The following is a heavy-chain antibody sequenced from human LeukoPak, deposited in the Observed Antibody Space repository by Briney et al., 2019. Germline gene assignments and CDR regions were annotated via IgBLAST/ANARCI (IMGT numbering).Heavy chain of an antibody. Sequence: PSETLSLTCTVSGGSISSYYWSWIRQPPGQGLEWIGYVHNSGSTKYNASLKSRLTISVDTSKNQFSLEVTSVTAADTAVYYCARHVAVTPWYFDLWGRGTLVTVSS. CDR3: ARHVAVTPWYFDL. J-gene: IGHJ2*01. D-gene: IGHD4-17*01. V-gene: IGHV4-59*01. CDR1: GGSISSYY. CDR2: VHNSGST.